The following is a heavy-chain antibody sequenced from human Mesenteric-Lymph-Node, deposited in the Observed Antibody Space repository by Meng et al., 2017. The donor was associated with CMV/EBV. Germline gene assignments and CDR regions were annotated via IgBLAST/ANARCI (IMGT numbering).Heavy chain of an antibody. D-gene: IGHD3/OR15-3a*01. V-gene: IGHV4-34*01. CDR3: ARGRWTGGWFDP. Sequence: SETLSLTCAVYGGSFSGYYWSWIRQPPGKGLEWIGEINHSGSTNYNPSLKSRVTISADTSKNQLSLSLTSVTAADTAVYYCARGRWTGGWFDPWGQGILVTVSS. J-gene: IGHJ5*02. CDR2: INHSGST. CDR1: GGSFSGYY.